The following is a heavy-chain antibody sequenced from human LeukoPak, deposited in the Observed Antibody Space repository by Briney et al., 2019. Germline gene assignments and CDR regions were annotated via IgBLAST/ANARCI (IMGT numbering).Heavy chain of an antibody. V-gene: IGHV3-30*04. CDR2: ISYDGSNK. CDR3: ARVSEAVAGYYFDY. D-gene: IGHD6-19*01. CDR1: GFTFSSYA. Sequence: GGSLRLSCAASGFTFSSYAMHWVRQAPGKGLEWVAVISYDGSNKYYADSVKGRFTISRDNSKNTLYLQMHSLRAEDTAVYYCARVSEAVAGYYFDYWGQGTLVTVSS. J-gene: IGHJ4*02.